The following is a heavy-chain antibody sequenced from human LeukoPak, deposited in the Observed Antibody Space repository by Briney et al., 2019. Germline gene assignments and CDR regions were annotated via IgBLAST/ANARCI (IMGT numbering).Heavy chain of an antibody. CDR3: AKSLYSGSYYYGMDV. J-gene: IGHJ6*02. Sequence: PGGSLRLSCAASGFTFSSYAMHWVRQAPGKGLEWVAVISYDGSNKYYADSVKGRFTISRDNSKNTLYLQMNSLRAEDTAVYYCAKSLYSGSYYYGMDVWGQGTTVTVSS. D-gene: IGHD1-26*01. V-gene: IGHV3-30-3*02. CDR1: GFTFSSYA. CDR2: ISYDGSNK.